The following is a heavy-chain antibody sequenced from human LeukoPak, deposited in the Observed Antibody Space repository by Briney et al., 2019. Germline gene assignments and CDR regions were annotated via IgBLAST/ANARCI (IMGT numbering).Heavy chain of an antibody. D-gene: IGHD2-2*02. CDR2: IIPIFGTS. CDR1: GGTFSTYA. Sequence: SVKVSCKASGGTFSTYAISWVRQAPGQGLEWMGGIIPIFGTSHYAQKFQGRVTITTDESTSTAYMELSSLRSEDTAVYYCARDSGGYCSSTSCYNAFDIWGQGTMVTVSS. V-gene: IGHV1-69*05. J-gene: IGHJ3*02. CDR3: ARDSGGYCSSTSCYNAFDI.